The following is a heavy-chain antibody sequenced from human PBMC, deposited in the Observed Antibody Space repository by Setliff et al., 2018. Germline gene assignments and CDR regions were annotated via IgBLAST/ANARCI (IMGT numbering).Heavy chain of an antibody. J-gene: IGHJ4*02. D-gene: IGHD5-18*01. CDR2: ISAYNGNT. V-gene: IGHV1-18*01. Sequence: GASVKVSCKASGYTFISYGISWVRQAPGQGLEWMGWISAYNGNTNYAQKLQGRVTMTTDTSTSTAYMELRSLRSDDTAVYYCARGGYSYGLGGFPLDYWGQGTLVTAPQ. CDR1: GYTFISYG. CDR3: ARGGYSYGLGGFPLDY.